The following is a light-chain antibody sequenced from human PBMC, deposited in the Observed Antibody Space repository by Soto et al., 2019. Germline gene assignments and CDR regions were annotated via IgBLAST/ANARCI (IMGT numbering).Light chain of an antibody. CDR1: QTIYNN. J-gene: IGKJ5*01. CDR2: DAS. V-gene: IGKV3-11*01. Sequence: EIVMRQSRATLSVSPGERATLSCRASQTIYNNVAWYQKRPGQAPRLLISDASNRATGIPARFSGSGSGTDFTLTISSLEPEDFAVYYCHQRQYWPPITFGQGTRLEIK. CDR3: HQRQYWPPIT.